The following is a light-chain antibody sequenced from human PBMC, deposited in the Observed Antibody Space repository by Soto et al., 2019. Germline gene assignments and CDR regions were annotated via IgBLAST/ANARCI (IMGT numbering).Light chain of an antibody. CDR2: KND. V-gene: IGLV1-47*01. CDR1: NSNVGNYY. CDR3: ATWDDSLSEGV. J-gene: IGLJ3*02. Sequence: QAVVTQPAAASGIPGQRVTISCSGSNSNVGNYYVYWYQHLPGAAPKLLIYKNDQRPSGVPDRFSGSKSGTSASLAISGLRSEDEADYYCATWDDSLSEGVFGGGTKLTVL.